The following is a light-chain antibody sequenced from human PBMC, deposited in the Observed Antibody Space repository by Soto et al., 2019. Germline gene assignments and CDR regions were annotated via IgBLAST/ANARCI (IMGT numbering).Light chain of an antibody. Sequence: QSVLTQPASVSGSPVQSITISCTGTSSDVGSYNLVSWYQQPPGEAPKLMIYEGSKRPSGVSNRFSGSKSGNTASLTISGLQAEDEADDYCCSYAGSDTMIFGGGTKLTVL. J-gene: IGLJ2*01. CDR2: EGS. CDR1: SSDVGSYNL. CDR3: CSYAGSDTMI. V-gene: IGLV2-23*01.